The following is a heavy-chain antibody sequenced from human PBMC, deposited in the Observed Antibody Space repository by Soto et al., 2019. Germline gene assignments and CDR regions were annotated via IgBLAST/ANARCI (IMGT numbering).Heavy chain of an antibody. CDR3: ARAKGAVYYYYYGMDV. J-gene: IGHJ6*02. D-gene: IGHD1-26*01. V-gene: IGHV1-8*01. CDR1: GYTFTSYD. Sequence: QVQLVQSGAEVKKPGASVKVSCKASGYTFTSYDINWVRQATGQGLEWMGWMNPNSGNTGYAQKVQGRVTMTRNTSRSTAYMELSSRRSDDTAVYYCARAKGAVYYYYYGMDVWGQGTTVTVSS. CDR2: MNPNSGNT.